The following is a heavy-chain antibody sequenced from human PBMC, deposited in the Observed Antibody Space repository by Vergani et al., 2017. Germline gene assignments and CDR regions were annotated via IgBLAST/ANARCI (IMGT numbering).Heavy chain of an antibody. CDR1: GFTFSDSA. J-gene: IGHJ5*02. CDR2: IREKANGFKT. V-gene: IGHV3-73*02. Sequence: LVESGGGLVQPGGSLKLSCAASGFTFSDSALHWVRLASGKGLEWVGRIREKANGFKTQYAASVQGRFTISRDDSKNTAYLQMNSLETEDTSEYYCTRPHYGTAALETWGQGALVTVSS. CDR3: TRPHYGTAALET. D-gene: IGHD6-13*01.